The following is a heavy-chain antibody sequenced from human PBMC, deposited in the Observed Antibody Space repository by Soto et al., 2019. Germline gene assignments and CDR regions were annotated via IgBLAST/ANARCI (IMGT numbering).Heavy chain of an antibody. D-gene: IGHD3-3*01. Sequence: SETLSLTCTVSGGSISSSSYYWGWIRQPPGKGLEWIGSIYYSGSTYYNPSLKSRVTISVDTSKNQFSLKLGSVTAADTAVYYCARHSSYYDFWSGSPNPAFDIWGQGTMVTVSS. J-gene: IGHJ3*02. CDR1: GGSISSSSYY. CDR3: ARHSSYYDFWSGSPNPAFDI. CDR2: IYYSGST. V-gene: IGHV4-39*01.